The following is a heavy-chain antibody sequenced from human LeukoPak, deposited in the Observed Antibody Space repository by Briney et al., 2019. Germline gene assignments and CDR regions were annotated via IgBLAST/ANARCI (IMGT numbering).Heavy chain of an antibody. CDR2: IYTSGGS. V-gene: IGHV4-4*07. Sequence: SETLSLTCTVSGGFIASYSWSWFRQPAGKGLEWIGRIYTSGGSDYNPSLKSRVTMSLDTSKNQFYLKMTSVTAADTAVYYCARGPSGYYYGWGQGILVTVSS. CDR1: GGFIASYS. J-gene: IGHJ4*02. D-gene: IGHD3-22*01. CDR3: ARGPSGYYYG.